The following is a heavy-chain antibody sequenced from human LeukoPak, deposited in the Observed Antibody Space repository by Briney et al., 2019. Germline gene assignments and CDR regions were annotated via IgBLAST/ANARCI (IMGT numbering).Heavy chain of an antibody. D-gene: IGHD5-18*01. CDR3: ARDRRYSYRFFDY. V-gene: IGHV3-21*01. CDR1: GFTFSSYS. Sequence: GGSLRLSCAASGFTFSSYSMNWVRQAPGKGLESVSSISSSSSYIYYADSVKGRFTISRDNAKNSLYLQMNSLRAEDTAVYYCARDRRYSYRFFDYWGQGTLVTVSS. J-gene: IGHJ4*02. CDR2: ISSSSSYI.